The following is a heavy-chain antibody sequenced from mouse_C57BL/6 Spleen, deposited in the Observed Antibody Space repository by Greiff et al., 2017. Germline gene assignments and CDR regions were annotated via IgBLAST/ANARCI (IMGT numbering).Heavy chain of an antibody. J-gene: IGHJ4*01. D-gene: IGHD4-1*01. CDR1: GYTFTDYN. CDR2: INPNNGGT. V-gene: IGHV1-22*01. Sequence: EVQLQQSGPELVKPGASVKMSCKASGYTFTDYNMHWVKQSHGKSLEWIGYINPNNGGTSYNQKFKGKATLTVNKSSSTAYMELRSLTSEDSAVYYCARSGEYDYYAMDYWGQGTSVTVSS. CDR3: ARSGEYDYYAMDY.